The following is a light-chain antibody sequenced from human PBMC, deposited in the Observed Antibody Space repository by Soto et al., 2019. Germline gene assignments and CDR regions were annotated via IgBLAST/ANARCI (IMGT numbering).Light chain of an antibody. CDR3: SSYTSSSTYV. CDR2: DVS. CDR1: SSNIGSNT. J-gene: IGLJ1*01. Sequence: QSVLTQPPSASGTPGQRVTISCSGSSSNIGSNTVNWYQQLPGKAPKLMIYDVSNRPSGVSNRFSGSKSGNTASLTISGLQAEDEADYYCSSYTSSSTYVFGTGTKLTVL. V-gene: IGLV2-14*01.